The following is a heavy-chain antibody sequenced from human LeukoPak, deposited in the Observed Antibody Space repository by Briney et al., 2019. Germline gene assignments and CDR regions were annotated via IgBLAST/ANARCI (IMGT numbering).Heavy chain of an antibody. J-gene: IGHJ3*02. CDR1: GFTFSSYA. CDR2: ISSSGGST. Sequence: GESLGLSCAASGFTFSSYAMSWVRQAPWKGLEWVSGISSSGGSTYYADSVRGRFTISRDNSKNTLFLQMNSLRAEDTAIYYCAKFGSGWYYGASDIWGQGTMVTISS. CDR3: AKFGSGWYYGASDI. D-gene: IGHD6-19*01. V-gene: IGHV3-23*01.